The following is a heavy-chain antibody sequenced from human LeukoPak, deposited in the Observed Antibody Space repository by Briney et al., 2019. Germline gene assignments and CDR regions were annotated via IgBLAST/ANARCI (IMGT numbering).Heavy chain of an antibody. D-gene: IGHD2-2*01. CDR1: GFTFSSYA. CDR3: ARGGLYCSSTTCYVNYFDY. J-gene: IGHJ4*02. V-gene: IGHV3-30-3*01. CDR2: ISYGGSNE. Sequence: GGSLRLSCAASGFTFSSYAMHWVRQAPGKGLEWVAVISYGGSNEYYAGSVKGRFTISRDNSKNTLFLQMNSLRAEDTAVYYCARGGLYCSSTTCYVNYFDYWGQGTLVTVSS.